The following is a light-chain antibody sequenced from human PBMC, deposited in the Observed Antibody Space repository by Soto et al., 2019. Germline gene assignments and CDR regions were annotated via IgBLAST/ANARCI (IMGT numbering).Light chain of an antibody. Sequence: QSVLTQPPSVSGAPGQRVTISCTGSSSNIGADYDVHWYQHLPGKAPKLLIYGNSNRPSGVPERFSGSKSGTSASLAVTGLQDEDEADYYCQSYDSSLSVVVFGAGTKLTVL. CDR3: QSYDSSLSVVV. J-gene: IGLJ2*01. CDR2: GNS. V-gene: IGLV1-40*01. CDR1: SSNIGADYD.